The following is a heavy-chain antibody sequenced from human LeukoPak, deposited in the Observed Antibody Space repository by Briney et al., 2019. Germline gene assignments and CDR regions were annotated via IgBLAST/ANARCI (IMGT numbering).Heavy chain of an antibody. Sequence: GGSLRLSCTVSGFTVSSNSMSWVHQAPGKGLEWVSFIYSAGSTHYSDSVKGRFTISIDNSKNTLYLQMNSLRAEDTAVYYCARRAGAYTHPYDYWGQGTLVTVSS. V-gene: IGHV3-53*01. J-gene: IGHJ4*02. CDR2: IYSAGST. CDR1: GFTVSSNS. CDR3: ARRAGAYTHPYDY. D-gene: IGHD3-16*01.